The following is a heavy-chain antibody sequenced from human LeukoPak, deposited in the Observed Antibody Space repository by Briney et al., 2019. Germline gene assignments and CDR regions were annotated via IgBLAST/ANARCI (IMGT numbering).Heavy chain of an antibody. CDR3: ARGRYCSSTSCYPGSFDY. Sequence: SETLSPTCAVYGGSFSGYYWSWIRQPPGKGLEWIGEINHSGSTNYNPSLKSRVTISVDTSKNQFSLKLSSVTAADTAVYYCARGRYCSSTSCYPGSFDYWGQGTLVTVSS. J-gene: IGHJ4*02. V-gene: IGHV4-34*01. CDR1: GGSFSGYY. D-gene: IGHD2-2*01. CDR2: INHSGST.